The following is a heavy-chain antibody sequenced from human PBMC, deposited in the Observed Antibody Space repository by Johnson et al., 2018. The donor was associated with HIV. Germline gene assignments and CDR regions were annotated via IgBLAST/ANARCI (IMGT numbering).Heavy chain of an antibody. D-gene: IGHD1-26*01. CDR1: GFTFSSYG. J-gene: IGHJ3*02. V-gene: IGHV3-30*03. CDR2: ISYDGSNK. CDR3: AREGAWEVRPVAFDI. Sequence: QVQLVESGGGVVQPGRSLRLSCAASGFTFSSYGMHWVRQAPGTGLEWVAVISYDGSNKYYADSVRGRFTISRDNSKNTLYLQMNSLRAEDTAVYHCAREGAWEVRPVAFDIWGQGTTVTVSS.